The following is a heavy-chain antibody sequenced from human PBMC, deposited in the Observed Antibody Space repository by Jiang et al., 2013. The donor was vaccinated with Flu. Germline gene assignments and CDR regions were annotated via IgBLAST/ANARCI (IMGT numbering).Heavy chain of an antibody. J-gene: IGHJ4*02. CDR2: IRNKANSYTT. V-gene: IGHV3-72*01. CDR3: ARYRSSGTYSYDY. Sequence: QLLESGGGLVQPGGSLRLCCVASGFTFSDHYMGWVRQAPGKGLEWIGHIRNKANSYTTESAASVKGRFTISRDDSKNSLYLQMNSLETEDTAVYYCARYRSSGTYSYDYWGQGTLVTVSS. CDR1: GFTFSDHY. D-gene: IGHD1-26*01.